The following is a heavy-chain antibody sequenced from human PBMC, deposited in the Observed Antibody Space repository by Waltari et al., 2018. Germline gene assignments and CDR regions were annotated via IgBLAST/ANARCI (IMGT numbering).Heavy chain of an antibody. J-gene: IGHJ4*02. CDR3: ARVTYSSGWSPVPY. V-gene: IGHV3-48*01. CDR2: VSSSSSTI. D-gene: IGHD6-19*01. CDR1: GFTFSSYS. Sequence: EVQLVESGGGLVQPGGSLRLYCAASGFTFSSYSMNWVRQAPGKGLWWVSYVSSSSSTIYCADSVKGRFTISRDNAKNSRYLQMNSLRAEDTAVYYCARVTYSSGWSPVPYWGQGTLVTVSS.